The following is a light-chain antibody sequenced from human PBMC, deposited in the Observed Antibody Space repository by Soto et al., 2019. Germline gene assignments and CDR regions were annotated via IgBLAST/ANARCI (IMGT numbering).Light chain of an antibody. J-gene: IGLJ3*02. CDR2: DVN. Sequence: QSALTQPPSVSGSPGQSITISCTGTSSDVGGYNYVSWYQQHPGKAPKLMIYDVNNRPSGISDRFSGSKSGNTASLTISGLQDEDGADYYCTSYTTRGTWVFGGGTKLTVL. V-gene: IGLV2-14*03. CDR1: SSDVGGYNY. CDR3: TSYTTRGTWV.